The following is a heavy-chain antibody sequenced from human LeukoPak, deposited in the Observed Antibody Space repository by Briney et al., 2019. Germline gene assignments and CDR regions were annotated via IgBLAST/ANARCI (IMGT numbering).Heavy chain of an antibody. Sequence: ASVKVSCKASGYTFTSYGISWVRQAPGQGLEWMGWISAYNGNTNYAQKLQGRVTMTTDTSTSTAYMELRCLRSDDTAVYYCARDQLRYCSGGSCYYYWGQGTLVTVSS. CDR3: ARDQLRYCSGGSCYYY. D-gene: IGHD2-15*01. CDR2: ISAYNGNT. J-gene: IGHJ4*02. CDR1: GYTFTSYG. V-gene: IGHV1-18*01.